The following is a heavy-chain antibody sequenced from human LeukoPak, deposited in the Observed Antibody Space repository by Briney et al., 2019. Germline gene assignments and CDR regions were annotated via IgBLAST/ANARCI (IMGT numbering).Heavy chain of an antibody. CDR1: GFTFDDYA. Sequence: GRSLRLSCAASGFTFDDYAMHWVRQAPGKGLEWVSAISGSGGSTYYADSVKGRFTISRDNSKNTLYLQMNSLRAEDTAVYYCAKDPYNQEGMDVWGQGTTVTVSS. CDR2: ISGSGGST. CDR3: AKDPYNQEGMDV. V-gene: IGHV3-23*01. J-gene: IGHJ6*02. D-gene: IGHD1-1*01.